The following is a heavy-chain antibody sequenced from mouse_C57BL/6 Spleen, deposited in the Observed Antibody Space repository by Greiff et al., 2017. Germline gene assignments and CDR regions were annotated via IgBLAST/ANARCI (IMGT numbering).Heavy chain of an antibody. J-gene: IGHJ4*01. D-gene: IGHD1-1*01. Sequence: EVQLQQSGPELVKPGDSVKISCKASGYSFTGYFMNWVMQSHGKSLEWIGRINPYNGDTFYNQKFKGKATLTVDKSSSTAHMELRSLTSEDSAVYYCARDHYGSSYGYYYAMDYWGQGTSVTVSS. CDR1: GYSFTGYF. CDR2: INPYNGDT. V-gene: IGHV1-20*01. CDR3: ARDHYGSSYGYYYAMDY.